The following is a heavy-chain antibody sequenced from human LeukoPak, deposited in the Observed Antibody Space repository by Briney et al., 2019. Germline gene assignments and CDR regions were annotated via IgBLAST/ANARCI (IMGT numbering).Heavy chain of an antibody. CDR3: AKDPYRVVVATGNYLDP. CDR1: GFSFSGHW. Sequence: GGSLRLSCTASGFSFSGHWMHWVRHAPGKGLEWVAVISHDGSNIHYGDSVKGRFTISRDNSKNTVYLQTNSLRAEDTAIYYCAKDPYRVVVATGNYLDPWGQGTLVTVSS. J-gene: IGHJ5*02. CDR2: ISHDGSNI. D-gene: IGHD2-15*01. V-gene: IGHV3-30*18.